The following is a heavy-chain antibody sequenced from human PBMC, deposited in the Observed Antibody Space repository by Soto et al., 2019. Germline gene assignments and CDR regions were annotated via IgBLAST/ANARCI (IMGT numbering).Heavy chain of an antibody. Sequence: QVQLVESGGGVVQPGRSLRLSCAASGFTFSSYGMHWVRQAPGKGLEWVAVIWYDGSNKYYADSVKGRFTISRDNSKNTLYLKMNSPRAEDTAVYYCARDGYCSGGSCYSVPVFDYWGQGTLVTVSS. CDR2: IWYDGSNK. CDR1: GFTFSSYG. V-gene: IGHV3-33*01. CDR3: ARDGYCSGGSCYSVPVFDY. D-gene: IGHD2-15*01. J-gene: IGHJ4*02.